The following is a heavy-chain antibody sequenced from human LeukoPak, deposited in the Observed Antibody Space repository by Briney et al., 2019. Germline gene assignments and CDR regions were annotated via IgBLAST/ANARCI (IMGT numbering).Heavy chain of an antibody. CDR2: IYPSDSDT. Sequence: GESLQISCRVSGHSFSNHWIGWVRQMPGQGLEWMGTIYPSDSDTRYSPSFQGQVTISADKSISTAYLQWSSLKASDTAMYYCARRTGSSWCLDYWGQGTLVTVSS. V-gene: IGHV5-51*01. D-gene: IGHD6-13*01. CDR1: GHSFSNHW. J-gene: IGHJ4*02. CDR3: ARRTGSSWCLDY.